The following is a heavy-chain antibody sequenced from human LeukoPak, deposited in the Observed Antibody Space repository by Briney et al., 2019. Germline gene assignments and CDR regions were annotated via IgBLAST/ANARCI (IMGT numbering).Heavy chain of an antibody. Sequence: GGSRRPSRAASGFTFSTYAISWVSPAPGKWLASVSTISGSGANTYYADSVRGRFTISRDNSKNTLYLHMNSLRAEDTAVYYCAKERAGYTNPYYFDYWGQGTLVTVSS. V-gene: IGHV3-23*01. D-gene: IGHD3-16*02. CDR1: GFTFSTYA. CDR3: AKERAGYTNPYYFDY. J-gene: IGHJ4*02. CDR2: ISGSGANT.